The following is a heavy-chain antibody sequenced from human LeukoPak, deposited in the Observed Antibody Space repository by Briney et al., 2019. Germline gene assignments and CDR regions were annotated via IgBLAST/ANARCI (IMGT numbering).Heavy chain of an antibody. V-gene: IGHV4-34*01. J-gene: IGHJ4*02. CDR3: ARGSGWFYY. Sequence: PSETLSLTCAVYGGSFSGYYWSWIRQPPGKGLEWIGEINHSGSTNYNPSLKSRVSISVDTSKNQVSLKLNSVTAADTAVYYCARGSGWFYYWGQGTLVTVSS. CDR1: GGSFSGYY. D-gene: IGHD6-19*01. CDR2: INHSGST.